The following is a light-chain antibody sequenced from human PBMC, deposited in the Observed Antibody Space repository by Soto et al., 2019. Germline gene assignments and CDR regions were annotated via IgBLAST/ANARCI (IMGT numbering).Light chain of an antibody. CDR3: QQYGSSPWP. V-gene: IGKV3-20*01. J-gene: IGKJ1*01. CDR2: GAS. Sequence: IGFTMYTSTLSLSPGERATLSCMASQSVSSSYLAWYQQKPGQAPRLLIYGASSRATGIPDRFSGSGSGTDFTLTISRLEPEDFAVYYCQQYGSSPWPFGQGTMVDVK. CDR1: QSVSSSY.